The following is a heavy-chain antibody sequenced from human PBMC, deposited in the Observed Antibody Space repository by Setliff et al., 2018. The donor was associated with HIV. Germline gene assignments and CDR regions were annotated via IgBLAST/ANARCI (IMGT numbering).Heavy chain of an antibody. Sequence: ASVKVSCKTSGYTFNTYGLSWGRQAPGQGLEWMGWISTSNGNTKYAQMCQGRVTMTTDTSTSTAYMELRSLRPDDTAVYYCARDIGYCSGDKCPGFDYWGQGTLVTVSS. V-gene: IGHV1-18*01. J-gene: IGHJ4*02. CDR3: ARDIGYCSGDKCPGFDY. D-gene: IGHD2-15*01. CDR2: ISTSNGNT. CDR1: GYTFNTYG.